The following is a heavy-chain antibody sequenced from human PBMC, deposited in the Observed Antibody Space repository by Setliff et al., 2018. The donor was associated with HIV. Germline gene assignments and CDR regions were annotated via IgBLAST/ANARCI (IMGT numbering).Heavy chain of an antibody. D-gene: IGHD4-4*01. J-gene: IGHJ2*01. V-gene: IGHV4-34*01. CDR1: GGSFSGYY. CDR3: ARAFANSGAYRGYWYFDL. CDR2: INHNENS. Sequence: ASETLSLTCTVYGGSFSGYYWNWVRQPPGKGLEWIGEINHNENSNCSPSLKSRVTISVDTSKNQFPLKLSSVTAADTAVYYRARAFANSGAYRGYWYFDLWGRGTLVTVSS.